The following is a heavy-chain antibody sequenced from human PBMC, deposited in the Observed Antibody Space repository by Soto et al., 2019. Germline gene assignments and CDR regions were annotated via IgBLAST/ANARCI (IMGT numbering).Heavy chain of an antibody. J-gene: IGHJ6*02. CDR2: ISYDGSRE. Sequence: GGSLRLSCVASGFTFSNYGMHWVRQAPGKGLEWVAVISYDGSREKYVDSVKGRFTISRDNSKNMLYLQINSLRAEDTAVYYCVKVTESSGWYPYYYGMDVWGQGTTVTVSS. D-gene: IGHD6-19*01. CDR1: GFTFSNYG. V-gene: IGHV3-30*18. CDR3: VKVTESSGWYPYYYGMDV.